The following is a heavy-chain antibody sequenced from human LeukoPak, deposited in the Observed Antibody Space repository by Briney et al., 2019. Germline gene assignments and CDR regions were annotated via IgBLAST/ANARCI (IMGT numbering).Heavy chain of an antibody. J-gene: IGHJ4*02. D-gene: IGHD6-19*01. CDR2: ISGSGGST. CDR1: GFTFSNYG. Sequence: GGTLRLSCAASGFTFSNYGMSWVRQAPGKGLEWVSGISGSGGSTYYADSVKGRFTISRDNSKNTLFLQMNSLRPEDTAVYYCAKDARRTFGLSSGLYRGSYYFDYWGQGTLVTVSS. V-gene: IGHV3-23*01. CDR3: AKDARRTFGLSSGLYRGSYYFDY.